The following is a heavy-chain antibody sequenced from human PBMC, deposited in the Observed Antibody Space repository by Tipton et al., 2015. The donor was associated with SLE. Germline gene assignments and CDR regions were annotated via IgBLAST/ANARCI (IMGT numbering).Heavy chain of an antibody. Sequence: PGLVKPSETLSLICTVSGDSISSSSYYWGWIRQSPGKGLEWIGSIYYSGSTYYNPSLKSRVTVSVDTSKDHFSLRLISVTAADTAVYYCARHLWYCTGGICYDDGFDTWGQGTKVTVSS. V-gene: IGHV4-39*01. CDR2: IYYSGST. CDR1: GDSISSSSYY. CDR3: ARHLWYCTGGICYDDGFDT. D-gene: IGHD2-15*01. J-gene: IGHJ3*02.